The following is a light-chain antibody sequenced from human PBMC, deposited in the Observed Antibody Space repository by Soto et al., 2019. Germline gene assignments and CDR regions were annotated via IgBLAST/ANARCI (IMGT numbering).Light chain of an antibody. V-gene: IGKV3-20*01. CDR3: QQYGASPIT. CDR2: GAS. J-gene: IGKJ5*01. Sequence: EVVLAQSPGTLSLSPGERATLSCSASQSVSSRLAWYQQKPGQAPRLLISGASDRASGFPDRFSGSGSGTDFTLTISRLEPEDFAVYFCQQYGASPITFGQGTRLEI. CDR1: QSVSSR.